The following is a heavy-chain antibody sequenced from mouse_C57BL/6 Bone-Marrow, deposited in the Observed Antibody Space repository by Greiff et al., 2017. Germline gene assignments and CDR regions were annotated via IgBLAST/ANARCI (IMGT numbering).Heavy chain of an antibody. CDR1: GYTFTSSG. D-gene: IGHD1-1*01. V-gene: IGHV1-81*01. CDR2: IYPRSGNT. Sequence: VQLQQSGAELARPGASVKLSCKASGYTFTSSGISWVKQRTGQGLEWIGEIYPRSGNTYYNEKFKGKATLTADKSSSTAYMELRSLQSEDSAVYFCARSGTTVVETYWGQGTTLTVSS. CDR3: ARSGTTVVETY. J-gene: IGHJ2*01.